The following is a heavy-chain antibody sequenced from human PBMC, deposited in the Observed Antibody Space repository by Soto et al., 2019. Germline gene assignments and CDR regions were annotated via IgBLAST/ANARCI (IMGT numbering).Heavy chain of an antibody. CDR1: GYTFTSYD. CDR3: ARGTMRWRYFQH. V-gene: IGHV1-8*01. J-gene: IGHJ1*01. CDR2: MNPNSGNT. D-gene: IGHD1-1*01. Sequence: VASVKVSCKASGYTFTSYDINWVRQATGQGLEWMGWMNPNSGNTGYAQKFQGRVTMTRNTSISTAYMELSSLRSEDTAVYYCARGTMRWRYFQHWGQGTLVTVSS.